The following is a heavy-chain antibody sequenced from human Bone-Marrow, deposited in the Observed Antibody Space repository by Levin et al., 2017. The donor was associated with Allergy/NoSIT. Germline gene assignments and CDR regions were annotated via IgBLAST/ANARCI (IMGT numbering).Heavy chain of an antibody. D-gene: IGHD3-22*01. Sequence: KPGESLKISCEASGYTFTSYVISWVRQAPGQGPEWLGWSSAYNGKTKYAQNFQGRVTMTTDRSTSTAYMELRSLISDDTAVYYCARENYDSSGYYLHFDSWGQGTLVTVSS. CDR2: SSAYNGKT. CDR1: GYTFTSYV. CDR3: ARENYDSSGYYLHFDS. J-gene: IGHJ4*02. V-gene: IGHV1-18*01.